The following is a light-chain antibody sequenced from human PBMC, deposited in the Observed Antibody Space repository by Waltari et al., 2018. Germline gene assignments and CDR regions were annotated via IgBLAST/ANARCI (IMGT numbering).Light chain of an antibody. CDR2: GAT. Sequence: DIQLTQSPSSVSASVGDRVTITCRASQGIRNWLAWYQQKPGKAPKLLIFGATTLQRWVPSRFSGSGSGTDFTLTISSLQPEDFATYYCQQANTFPLTFGGGTKVEIK. J-gene: IGKJ4*01. V-gene: IGKV1-12*01. CDR1: QGIRNW. CDR3: QQANTFPLT.